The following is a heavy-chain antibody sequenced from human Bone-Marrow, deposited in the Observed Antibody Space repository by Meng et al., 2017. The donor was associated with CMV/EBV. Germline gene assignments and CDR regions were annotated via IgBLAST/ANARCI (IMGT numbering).Heavy chain of an antibody. CDR1: GFTFSGSA. D-gene: IGHD6-19*01. CDR3: TRSTAVAGKNFDY. J-gene: IGHJ4*02. V-gene: IGHV3-73*01. Sequence: GTLKISCAASGFTFSGSAMHWVRQASGKGLEWVGRIRSKANSYATAYAASVKGRFTISRDDSKNTAYLQMNSLKTEDTAVYYCTRSTAVAGKNFDYWGQGTLVTVSS. CDR2: IRSKANSYAT.